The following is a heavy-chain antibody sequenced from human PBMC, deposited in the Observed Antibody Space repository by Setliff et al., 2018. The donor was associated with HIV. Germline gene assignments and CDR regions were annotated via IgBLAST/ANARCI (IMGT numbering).Heavy chain of an antibody. V-gene: IGHV4-59*11. Sequence: PSETLSLTCTVSGGSISSHYWSWIRQPPGKGLEWIGYIYYSGSAYNNPSLKSRVTISVDTSKNQFSLKVSSVTAADTAVYYCARVGMTTTYYWGQGTLVTVSS. J-gene: IGHJ4*02. CDR1: GGSISSHY. D-gene: IGHD4-4*01. CDR3: ARVGMTTTYY. CDR2: IYYSGSA.